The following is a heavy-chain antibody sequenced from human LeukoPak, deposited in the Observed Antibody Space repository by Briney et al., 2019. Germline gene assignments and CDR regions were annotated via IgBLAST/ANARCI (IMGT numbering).Heavy chain of an antibody. V-gene: IGHV3-21*01. CDR1: GFTFSSYS. CDR3: ARVYYYDSSGYLS. Sequence: GGSLRLSCAASGFTFSSYSMNWVRQAPGKGVEGVSSICSSSSYMYYADSVKGRFTISRDNAKNSLYLQMNSLRAEDTAVYYCARVYYYDSSGYLSWGQGPLVTVSS. CDR2: ICSSSSYM. D-gene: IGHD3-22*01. J-gene: IGHJ5*02.